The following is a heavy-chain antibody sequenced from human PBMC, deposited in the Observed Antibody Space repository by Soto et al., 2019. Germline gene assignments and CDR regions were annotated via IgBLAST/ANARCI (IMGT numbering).Heavy chain of an antibody. D-gene: IGHD5-12*01. CDR2: IIPIFGTA. Sequence: SVKVSCKASGCTFSSYAISWVRQAPGQGLEWMGGIIPIFGTANYAHKFQGRVTITADKSTSTAYMELSSLRAEDTAVYYCARFDSGYEGYCYDGMDAWGQGTTVTVSS. J-gene: IGHJ6*02. CDR1: GCTFSSYA. CDR3: ARFDSGYEGYCYDGMDA. V-gene: IGHV1-69*06.